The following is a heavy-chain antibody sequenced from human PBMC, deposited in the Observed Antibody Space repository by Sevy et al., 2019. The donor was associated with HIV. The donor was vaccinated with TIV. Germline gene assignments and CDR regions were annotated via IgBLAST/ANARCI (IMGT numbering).Heavy chain of an antibody. Sequence: SETLSLTCTVSGGSISSYYWSWIRQPPGKGLEWIGYIYYSGSTNYNPSLKSRGTISVDTSKNQFSLKLSSVTAADTAVYYCARERHYYDSGGYYYPLNDYWGQGTLVTVSS. CDR3: ARERHYYDSGGYYYPLNDY. CDR2: IYYSGST. CDR1: GGSISSYY. D-gene: IGHD3-22*01. V-gene: IGHV4-59*01. J-gene: IGHJ4*02.